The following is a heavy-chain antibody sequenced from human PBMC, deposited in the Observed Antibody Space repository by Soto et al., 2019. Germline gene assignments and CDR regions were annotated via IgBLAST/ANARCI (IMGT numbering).Heavy chain of an antibody. V-gene: IGHV4-30-4*01. CDR2: IYDRGST. J-gene: IGHJ4*02. D-gene: IGHD7-27*01. CDR1: GGSISRGDYY. Sequence: QVQLQESGPGLVKPSQTLSLTCTVSGGSISRGDYYWSWIRQSPGKGLDWLGHIYDRGSTYTNPSLNSRVFTVVDTSKNQFSLNLNSVTAADTAGYYRARGLSGDKVDYWGRGTLVTVSS. CDR3: ARGLSGDKVDY.